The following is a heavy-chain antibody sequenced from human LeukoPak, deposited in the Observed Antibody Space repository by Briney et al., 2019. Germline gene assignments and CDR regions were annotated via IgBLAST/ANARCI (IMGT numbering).Heavy chain of an antibody. V-gene: IGHV4-4*02. CDR3: ARGGDYGDGNWFDP. Sequence: SETLSLTCAVSGGSISSSNWWSWVRQPPGKGLEWIGEIYHSGSTNYNPSLKSRVTMSVDKSKNQFSLNMRSVTAADTAVYYCARGGDYGDGNWFDPWGQGTLVTVSS. CDR1: GGSISSSNW. J-gene: IGHJ5*02. D-gene: IGHD4-17*01. CDR2: IYHSGST.